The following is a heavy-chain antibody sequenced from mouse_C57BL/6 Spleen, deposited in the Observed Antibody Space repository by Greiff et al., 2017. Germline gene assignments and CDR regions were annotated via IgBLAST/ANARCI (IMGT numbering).Heavy chain of an antibody. CDR3: ARKGDYGRGDYFDY. J-gene: IGHJ2*01. CDR2: LYPGDGDT. Sequence: QVQLQQSGPELVKPGASVKISCKASGYAFSSSWMNWVKQRPGKGLEWIGRLYPGDGDTNYNGKVKGKATLTADKSSSTAYMQLSSLTSEDSAVYFCARKGDYGRGDYFDYWGQGTTLTVSS. D-gene: IGHD1-1*01. CDR1: GYAFSSSW. V-gene: IGHV1-82*01.